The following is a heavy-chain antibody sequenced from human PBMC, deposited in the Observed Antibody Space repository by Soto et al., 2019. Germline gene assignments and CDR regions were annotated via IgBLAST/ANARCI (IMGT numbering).Heavy chain of an antibody. CDR2: INHSGST. J-gene: IGHJ3*02. CDR1: GGSFSGYY. V-gene: IGHV4-34*01. CDR3: ARGLAAPNPDISGYYCGAFDI. Sequence: QVQLQQWGAGLLKPSETLSLTCAVYGGSFSGYYWSWIRQPPGKGLAWIGEINHSGSTNYNPSLKSRVTISVDTSKNQFSLKLSSVTAADTAVYYCARGLAAPNPDISGYYCGAFDIWGQGTMVTVSS. D-gene: IGHD3-22*01.